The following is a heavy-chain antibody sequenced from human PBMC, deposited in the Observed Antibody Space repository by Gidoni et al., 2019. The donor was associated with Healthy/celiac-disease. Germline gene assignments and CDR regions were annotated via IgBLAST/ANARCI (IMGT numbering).Heavy chain of an antibody. D-gene: IGHD4-4*01. V-gene: IGHV3-23*01. Sequence: EVQLLESGGGLVQPGGSLRLSCAASGFSFSSYDMSWVLQAPGKGLEWVSAISGSGGSTYYADSVRGRFTTSRDNPRNTRCLQMTGLKAEDTAVYSCAKDLGVHDSSTQYYGMNVWGQGTTVTVSS. CDR2: ISGSGGST. J-gene: IGHJ6*02. CDR3: AKDLGVHDSSTQYYGMNV. CDR1: GFSFSSYD.